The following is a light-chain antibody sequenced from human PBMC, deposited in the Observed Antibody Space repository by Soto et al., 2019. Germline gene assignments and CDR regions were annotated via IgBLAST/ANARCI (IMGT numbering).Light chain of an antibody. Sequence: DIQMTQSPSTLSASVGDRVTITCRASQSISSWLAWYPQKPGKAPKLLIYDASSLESGVPSRFSGSGSGTEFTLTISSLQPDDFATYYCQQYNSYRTVGQGTKVDIK. CDR2: DAS. CDR3: QQYNSYRT. CDR1: QSISSW. J-gene: IGKJ1*01. V-gene: IGKV1-5*01.